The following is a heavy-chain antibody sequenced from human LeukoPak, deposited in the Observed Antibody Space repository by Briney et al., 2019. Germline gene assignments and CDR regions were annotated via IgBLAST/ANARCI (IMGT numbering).Heavy chain of an antibody. Sequence: ASVKVSCKASGYTFTGYYMHWVRQAPGQGLEWMGWINPNSGGTNYAQKFQGRVTMTRDTSISTAYMELSRLRSDDTAVYYCASARGITIFGVVIGWFDPRGQGTLVTVSS. CDR3: ASARGITIFGVVIGWFDP. CDR1: GYTFTGYY. CDR2: INPNSGGT. V-gene: IGHV1-2*02. J-gene: IGHJ5*02. D-gene: IGHD3-3*01.